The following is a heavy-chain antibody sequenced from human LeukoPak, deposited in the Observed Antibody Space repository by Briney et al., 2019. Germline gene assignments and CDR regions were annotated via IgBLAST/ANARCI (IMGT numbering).Heavy chain of an antibody. D-gene: IGHD6-19*01. V-gene: IGHV4-31*03. CDR3: ARSLEQWLSGSYYFDY. CDR2: IYYSGST. J-gene: IGHJ4*02. Sequence: PSETLSLTCTVSGGSISSGGYYWSWIRQHPGKGLEWIGYIYYSGSTYYNPSLKSRVTISVDTSKNQFSLKLSSVTAADTAVYYCARSLEQWLSGSYYFDYWGQGTLVTVSS. CDR1: GGSISSGGYY.